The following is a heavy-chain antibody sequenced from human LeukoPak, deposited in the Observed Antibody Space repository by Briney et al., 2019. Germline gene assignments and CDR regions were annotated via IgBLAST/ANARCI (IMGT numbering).Heavy chain of an antibody. J-gene: IGHJ4*02. CDR2: IYYSGST. V-gene: IGHV4-39*01. CDR1: GGSISGSSYY. CDR3: ARHRWNDEFYFDY. Sequence: PSETLSLTCTVSGGSISGSSYYWGWIRQPPGKGLEWFGSIYYSGSTYYNQSLKSRVTISVDTSKNQFSLNPRSVTAPDTAVYYCARHRWNDEFYFDYWGQGTLVTVSS. D-gene: IGHD1-1*01.